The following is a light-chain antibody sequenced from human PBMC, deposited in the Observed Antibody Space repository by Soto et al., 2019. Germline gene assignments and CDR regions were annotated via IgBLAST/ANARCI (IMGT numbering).Light chain of an antibody. Sequence: EIVMTQSPATLPVSPGEGATLSCRASQSVSSNLAWYQQKPGQAPRPLIYGASTRATGIPARFSGSGSGTEFTLTISSLQSEDFAVYYCQQYNNWQITFGQGTRLEIK. J-gene: IGKJ5*01. CDR3: QQYNNWQIT. CDR1: QSVSSN. V-gene: IGKV3D-15*01. CDR2: GAS.